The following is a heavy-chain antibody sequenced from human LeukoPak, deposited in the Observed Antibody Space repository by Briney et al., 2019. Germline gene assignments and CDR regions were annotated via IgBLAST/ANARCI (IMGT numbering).Heavy chain of an antibody. V-gene: IGHV6-1*01. Sequence: SQTLSLTCAISGDSVSSNSAAWNWIRQSPSRGLEWLGRTYYRSKWYNDCAVSVKSRITINPDTSKNQFSLQLNSVTPEDTAVYYCARGQSVAATTGYWFDPWGQGTLVTVSS. CDR1: GDSVSSNSAA. J-gene: IGHJ5*02. CDR3: ARGQSVAATTGYWFDP. D-gene: IGHD2-15*01. CDR2: TYYRSKWYN.